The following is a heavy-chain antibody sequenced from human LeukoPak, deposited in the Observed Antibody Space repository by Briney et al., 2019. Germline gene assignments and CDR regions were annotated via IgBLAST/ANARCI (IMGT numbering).Heavy chain of an antibody. V-gene: IGHV4-61*02. CDR2: IYTSGST. CDR3: ARGRKQGPGWFDP. CDR1: GGSISSGSYY. J-gene: IGHJ5*02. Sequence: SETLSLTCTVSGGSISSGSYYWSWIRQPAGKGLEWIGRIYTSGSTNYNPSLKSRVTISVDTSKNQFSLKLSSVTAADTAVYYCARGRKQGPGWFDPWGQGTLVTVSS.